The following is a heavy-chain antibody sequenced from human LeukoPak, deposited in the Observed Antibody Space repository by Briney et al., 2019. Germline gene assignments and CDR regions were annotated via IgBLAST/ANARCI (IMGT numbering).Heavy chain of an antibody. CDR3: ARFRSAADHPDS. CDR1: GASITNYY. J-gene: IGHJ4*02. V-gene: IGHV4-59*01. Sequence: SETLSPTCTVPGASITNYYWSWIRQPPGKGLEWIGYISHTGITNYNPSLESRVIISADTSRNQFSLKLTSMTAADTAVYYCARFRSAADHPDSWGQGTLVTVSS. CDR2: ISHTGIT. D-gene: IGHD1-14*01.